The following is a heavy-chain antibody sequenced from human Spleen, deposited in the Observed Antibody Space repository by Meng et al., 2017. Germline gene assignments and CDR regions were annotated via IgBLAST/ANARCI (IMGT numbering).Heavy chain of an antibody. CDR1: GYSFTSYW. Sequence: GESLKISCQVSGYSFTSYWIGWVRQTPGKGLEWMGIIYPGDSDARYSPSFQGQVIISVDKSMNTAYVEWRSLRASDTAMYYCARHYGSTNSLDYWGQGTLVTVSS. CDR3: ARHYGSTNSLDY. V-gene: IGHV5-51*01. J-gene: IGHJ4*02. CDR2: IYPGDSDA. D-gene: IGHD2-2*01.